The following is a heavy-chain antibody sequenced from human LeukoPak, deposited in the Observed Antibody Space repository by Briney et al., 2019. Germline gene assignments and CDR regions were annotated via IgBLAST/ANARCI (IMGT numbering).Heavy chain of an antibody. D-gene: IGHD3-3*01. CDR3: AREYYDFWSGYYFDY. CDR2: IYYSGST. Sequence: TSQTLSPTCTVSGGSISSGDYYWSWIRQPPGKGLEWIGYIYYSGSTYYNPSLKSRVTISVDTSKNQFSLKLSSVTAADTAVYYCAREYYDFWSGYYFDYWGQGTLVTVSS. J-gene: IGHJ4*02. V-gene: IGHV4-30-4*08. CDR1: GGSISSGDYY.